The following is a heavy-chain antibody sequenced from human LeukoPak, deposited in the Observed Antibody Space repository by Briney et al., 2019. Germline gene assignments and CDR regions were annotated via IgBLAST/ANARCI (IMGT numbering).Heavy chain of an antibody. D-gene: IGHD3-22*01. CDR3: ARGRKSSGFDL. CDR1: GGPFSGYY. V-gene: IGHV4-34*01. Sequence: PSETLSLTCDVYGGPFSGYYWTWLRQPPGKGLEWIGEIHYSGIINYNPSLKSRVTISVDTSKNQFSLRLTSVTAADTAVYYCARGRKSSGFDLWGRGTLVTVSS. J-gene: IGHJ2*01. CDR2: IHYSGII.